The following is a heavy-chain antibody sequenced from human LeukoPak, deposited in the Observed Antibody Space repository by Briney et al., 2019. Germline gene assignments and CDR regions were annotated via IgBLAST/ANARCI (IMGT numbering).Heavy chain of an antibody. CDR1: GGTFSSYA. CDR3: ARDNYAGASWFDP. D-gene: IGHD1-7*01. J-gene: IGHJ5*02. Sequence: SVKVSCKASGGTFSSYAISWVRQAPGQGLEWMGGIIPIFGTANYAQKFQGRVTITTDESTSTAYMELSSLRSEDTAVYYCARDNYAGASWFDPWGQGTLVTVSS. V-gene: IGHV1-69*05. CDR2: IIPIFGTA.